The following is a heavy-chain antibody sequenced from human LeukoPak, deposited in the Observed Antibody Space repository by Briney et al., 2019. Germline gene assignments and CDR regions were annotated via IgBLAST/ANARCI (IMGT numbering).Heavy chain of an antibody. CDR2: ISGSGTI. CDR3: ARAGGYCGRISCPYYFDY. CDR1: GGSIHSY. D-gene: IGHD2-15*01. V-gene: IGHV4-4*07. J-gene: IGHJ4*02. Sequence: SETLSLTCTVSGGSIHSYWSWIRQPAGKGLEWIGRISGSGTITYNPALQSRLTISIDTSKNQFSLKLMSVTAADTAVYYCARAGGYCGRISCPYYFDYWGQGSRVAVSS.